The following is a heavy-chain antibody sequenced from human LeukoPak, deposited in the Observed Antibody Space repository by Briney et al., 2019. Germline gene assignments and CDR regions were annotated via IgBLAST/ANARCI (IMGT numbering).Heavy chain of an antibody. V-gene: IGHV4-39*07. Sequence: SETLSLTCTVSGGSISSSSYYWGWIRQPPGKGLEWIGSIYYSGSTYYNPSLKSRVTISVDKSKNQFSLKLSSVTAADTAVYYCARDPLTPVTGIVYWGQGTLVTVSS. CDR2: IYYSGST. CDR1: GGSISSSSYY. J-gene: IGHJ4*02. D-gene: IGHD4-17*01. CDR3: ARDPLTPVTGIVY.